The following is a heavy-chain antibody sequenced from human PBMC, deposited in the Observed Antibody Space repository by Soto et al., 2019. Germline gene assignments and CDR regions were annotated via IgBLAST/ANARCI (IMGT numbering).Heavy chain of an antibody. Sequence: GGSLRLSCAASGFTFSSYSMNWVRQAPGKGLEWVSYISSSSSTIYYADSVKGRFTISRDNAKNSLYLQMNSLRDEDTAVYYCARAQVARPGLYYYYGMDVWGQGTTVTVSS. CDR3: ARAQVARPGLYYYYGMDV. CDR2: ISSSSSTI. D-gene: IGHD2-15*01. J-gene: IGHJ6*02. CDR1: GFTFSSYS. V-gene: IGHV3-48*02.